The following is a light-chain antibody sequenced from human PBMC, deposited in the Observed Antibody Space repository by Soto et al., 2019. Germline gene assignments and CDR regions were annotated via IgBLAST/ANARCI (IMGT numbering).Light chain of an antibody. J-gene: IGKJ2*01. Sequence: EIVMTQSPASLSVSPGDGATLSCRASQTVASNLAWYQQRPGQGPRLLIHGAATRAAGVPARFSGSGSGTDCTLTISSLQSEDFAVYYCQQYHNWPPQYTFGQGTKLQIK. V-gene: IGKV3-15*01. CDR3: QQYHNWPPQYT. CDR2: GAA. CDR1: QTVASN.